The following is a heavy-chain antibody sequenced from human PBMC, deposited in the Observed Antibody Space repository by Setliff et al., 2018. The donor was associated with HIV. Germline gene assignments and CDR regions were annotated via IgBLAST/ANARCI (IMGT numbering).Heavy chain of an antibody. D-gene: IGHD5-18*01. V-gene: IGHV3-49*04. J-gene: IGHJ4*02. CDR3: TRDLRGYSYGAFDY. Sequence: SLRLSCTASGFTFGDFAMSWVRQAPGKGLQWVGFIRTKAYGGTTEYAASVKGRFTISRDDSKSIAYLQMNSLKTEDTAVYYCTRDLRGYSYGAFDYWGQGTLVTVSS. CDR1: GFTFGDFA. CDR2: IRTKAYGGTT.